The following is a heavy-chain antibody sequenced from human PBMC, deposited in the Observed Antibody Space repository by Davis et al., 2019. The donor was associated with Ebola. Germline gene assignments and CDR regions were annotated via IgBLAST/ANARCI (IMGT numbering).Heavy chain of an antibody. CDR1: GYSFTSYW. CDR2: IDPSDSYT. J-gene: IGHJ6*02. Sequence: GESLKISCKGSGYSFTSYWISWVRQMPGKGLEWMGRIDPSDSYTNYSPSFQGQVTISADKSISTAYLQWSSLKASDTAMYYCARRHSSIEYYGMDVWGQGTTVTVSS. CDR3: ARRHSSIEYYGMDV. V-gene: IGHV5-10-1*04. D-gene: IGHD6-6*01.